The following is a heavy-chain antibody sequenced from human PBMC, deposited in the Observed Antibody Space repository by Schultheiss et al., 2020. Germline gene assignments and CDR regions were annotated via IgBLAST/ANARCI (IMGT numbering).Heavy chain of an antibody. CDR3: ARNNFEFWGGYQYYYMDV. J-gene: IGHJ6*03. CDR1: GGSVSSTSFH. Sequence: SETLSLTCTVSGGSVSSTSFHWSWIRQPPGKGLEWIGYINYSGTTYNNPSLKSRVIMSVDTSKSQLSLRLSSVTAADTAVYYCARNNFEFWGGYQYYYMDVWGKETTVTVSS. CDR2: INYSGTT. D-gene: IGHD3-3*01. V-gene: IGHV4-61*01.